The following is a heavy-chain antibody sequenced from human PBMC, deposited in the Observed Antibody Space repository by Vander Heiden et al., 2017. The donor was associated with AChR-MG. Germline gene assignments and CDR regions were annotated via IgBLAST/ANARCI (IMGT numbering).Heavy chain of an antibody. D-gene: IGHD1-20*01. CDR1: GFIFRSYA. Sequence: QVQLVESGGCVVQPGRSLRLSCAASGFIFRSYAMHWDRQAPGKGLEWVAVISHDGSNKYYADSLKGRFTISRDNSKNTLYLQMNSLRAEDTAVYYCASISGFDYWGQGTLVTVSS. CDR3: ASISGFDY. V-gene: IGHV3-30-3*01. CDR2: ISHDGSNK. J-gene: IGHJ4*02.